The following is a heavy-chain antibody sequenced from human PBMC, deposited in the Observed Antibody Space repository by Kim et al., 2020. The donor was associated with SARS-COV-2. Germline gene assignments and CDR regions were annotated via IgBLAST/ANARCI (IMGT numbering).Heavy chain of an antibody. Sequence: ASVKVSCKASGYTFTGYYMHWVRQAPGQGLEWMGRINPNSGGTNYAQKFQGRVTMTRDTSISTAYMELSRLRSDDTAVYYCARLDIVVVPAAIGGMVDYWGQGTLVTVSS. V-gene: IGHV1-2*06. D-gene: IGHD2-2*02. CDR2: INPNSGGT. CDR3: ARLDIVVVPAAIGGMVDY. J-gene: IGHJ4*02. CDR1: GYTFTGYY.